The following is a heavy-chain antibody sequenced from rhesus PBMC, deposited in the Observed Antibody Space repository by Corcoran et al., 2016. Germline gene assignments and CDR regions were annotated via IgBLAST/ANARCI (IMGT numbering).Heavy chain of an antibody. D-gene: IGHD2-21*01. CDR2: ISYDESKK. V-gene: IGHV3-54*02. CDR3: ASDYCTGSGCYGLDS. Sequence: EVQLVESGGGLVQPGGSLRLSCAASGFTFSSYGMHWVRQAPGKGLEWVAVISYDESKKYYADSLKDQFTIYRDNSKNMLYLQMNNLKLEDTAVYYCASDYCTGSGCYGLDSWGQGVVVTVSS. CDR1: GFTFSSYG. J-gene: IGHJ6*01.